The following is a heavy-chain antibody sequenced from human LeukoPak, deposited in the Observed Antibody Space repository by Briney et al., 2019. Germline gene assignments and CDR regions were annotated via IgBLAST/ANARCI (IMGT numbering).Heavy chain of an antibody. CDR2: ISYDGSNK. Sequence: GGSLRLSCAASGFTFSSYAMHWVRQAPGKGLEWVAVISYDGSNKYYADSVKGRFTISRDNSKNTLYLQMNSLRAEDTAVYYCARGDSGSRDYYYYMDVWGKGTTVTVSS. V-gene: IGHV3-30-3*01. D-gene: IGHD1-26*01. CDR1: GFTFSSYA. CDR3: ARGDSGSRDYYYYMDV. J-gene: IGHJ6*03.